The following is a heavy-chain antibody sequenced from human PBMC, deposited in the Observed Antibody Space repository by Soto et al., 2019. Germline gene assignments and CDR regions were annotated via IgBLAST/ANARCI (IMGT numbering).Heavy chain of an antibody. V-gene: IGHV4-59*01. J-gene: IGHJ4*02. Sequence: PSETLSLTCTVSGGSIGQYYWHWIRQPPGKGLESIGYLYYSRSANYNPSLKSRVTLSVDTSTNQCSLTLSSMTAADTAVSYCALRSMAVVPEYWGQGTLVTVSS. CDR2: LYYSRSA. CDR3: ALRSMAVVPEY. D-gene: IGHD2-2*01. CDR1: GGSIGQYY.